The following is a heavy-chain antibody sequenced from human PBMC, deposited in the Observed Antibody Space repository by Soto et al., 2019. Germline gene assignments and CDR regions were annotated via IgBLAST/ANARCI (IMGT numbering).Heavy chain of an antibody. D-gene: IGHD1-1*01. CDR1: GYTFTSYG. V-gene: IGHV1-18*01. Sequence: ASVKVSCKASGYTFTSYGISWVRQAPGHGLEWMGWISVYNGNTNYAQKSQGRVSMTTDTPTTTAYMDLRSLTSDDTAVYYCANVLFGFGDNRDPYDYWARGSLDTVSS. CDR2: ISVYNGNT. J-gene: IGHJ4*02. CDR3: ANVLFGFGDNRDPYDY.